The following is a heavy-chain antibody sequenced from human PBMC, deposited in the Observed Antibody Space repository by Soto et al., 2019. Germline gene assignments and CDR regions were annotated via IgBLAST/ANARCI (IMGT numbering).Heavy chain of an antibody. D-gene: IGHD5-12*01. J-gene: IGHJ4*02. CDR2: IVPIVDTS. CDR3: VRVVAIPGYPDN. CDR1: GGTFSSYA. V-gene: IGHV1-69*12. Sequence: QVQLVQSGAEVRQPASSVKVSCKTSGGTFSSYAISWLRQAPGQGLEWMGGIVPIVDTSTYAQKFQGRVTINADESTSTVYMELSSLRSDDTAVYYCVRVVAIPGYPDNWGQVNLVTVAS.